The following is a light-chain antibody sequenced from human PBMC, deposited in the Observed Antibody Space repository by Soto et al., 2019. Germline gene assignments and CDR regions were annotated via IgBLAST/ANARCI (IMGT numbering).Light chain of an antibody. CDR3: QHRTNWLIT. Sequence: EIVMTQSPATLSVSPGERATLSCRASQSVSSNLAWYQQKPGQAPRLLIYGASSRATGIPDRFSGSGSGTDFTLTISRLEPEDFAVYYCQHRTNWLITFGQGTRLEI. CDR1: QSVSSN. CDR2: GAS. V-gene: IGKV3D-20*02. J-gene: IGKJ5*01.